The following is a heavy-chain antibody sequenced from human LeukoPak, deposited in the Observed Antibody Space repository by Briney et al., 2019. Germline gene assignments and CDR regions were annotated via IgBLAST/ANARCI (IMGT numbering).Heavy chain of an antibody. CDR2: VYYSGST. J-gene: IGHJ6*02. V-gene: IGHV4-59*01. Sequence: PSETLSLTCTVSGGPISSYYWSWIRQPPGKGLEWIGYVYYSGSTNYNPSLKSRVTISVDTSKNQFSLKLSSVTAADTAVYYCARARRDGYNFYYYGMDVWGQGTTVTVSS. D-gene: IGHD5-24*01. CDR1: GGPISSYY. CDR3: ARARRDGYNFYYYGMDV.